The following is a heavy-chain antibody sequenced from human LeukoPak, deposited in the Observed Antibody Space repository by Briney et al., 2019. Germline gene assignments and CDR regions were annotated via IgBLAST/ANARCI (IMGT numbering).Heavy chain of an antibody. CDR3: ARVSKYYHGSGNYYFDY. D-gene: IGHD3-10*01. V-gene: IGHV4-30-4*01. CDR1: GGSISSGDYY. CDR2: IYYSGSA. J-gene: IGHJ4*02. Sequence: SETLSLTCTVSGGSISSGDYYWSWIRQPPGKGLGWIGYIYYSGSAYYNPSLKSRVTISVDTSKNQSSLKLSSVTAADTAVYYCARVSKYYHGSGNYYFDYWGQGTLVTVSS.